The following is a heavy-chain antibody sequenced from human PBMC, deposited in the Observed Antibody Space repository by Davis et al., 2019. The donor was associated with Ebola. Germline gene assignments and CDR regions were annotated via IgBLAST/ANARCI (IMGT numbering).Heavy chain of an antibody. D-gene: IGHD5-18*01. CDR2: ISGSGGST. CDR3: AKDQYNYGYDDAFDI. J-gene: IGHJ3*02. V-gene: IGHV3-23*01. Sequence: PGGSLRLSCAASGFTFSNYAMSWVRQAPGKGLEWFSAISGSGGSTYYADSVKGRFTISRDNSMNTLYLQMNSLRAEDTALYYCAKDQYNYGYDDAFDIWGQGTMVTVSS. CDR1: GFTFSNYA.